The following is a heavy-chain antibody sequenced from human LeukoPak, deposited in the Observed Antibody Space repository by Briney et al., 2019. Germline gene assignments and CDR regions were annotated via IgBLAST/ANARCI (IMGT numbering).Heavy chain of an antibody. J-gene: IGHJ3*02. CDR2: IYSGGST. CDR3: AKLRLEDAFDI. CDR1: GFTVSSNH. V-gene: IGHV3-53*01. D-gene: IGHD1-7*01. Sequence: GGSLRLSCAASGFTVSSNHMSWVRQAPGKGLEWVSIIYSGGSTYYADSVKGRFTISRDNSKNTLYLQMNSLRAEDTAVYYCAKLRLEDAFDIWGQGTMVTVSS.